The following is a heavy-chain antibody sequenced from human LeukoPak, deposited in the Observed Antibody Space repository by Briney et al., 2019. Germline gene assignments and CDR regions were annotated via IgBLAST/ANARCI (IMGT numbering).Heavy chain of an antibody. CDR2: INPSGGST. J-gene: IGHJ5*02. Sequence: GASVKVSCKASGYSFTGYYMHWVRQAPGQGLEWMGIINPSGGSTSYAQKFQGRVTRTRDMSPSTVYMELSSLRSEDTAVYYCARVLGYCSGGSCYSTRGWFDPWGQGTLVTVSS. CDR1: GYSFTGYY. CDR3: ARVLGYCSGGSCYSTRGWFDP. V-gene: IGHV1-46*01. D-gene: IGHD2-15*01.